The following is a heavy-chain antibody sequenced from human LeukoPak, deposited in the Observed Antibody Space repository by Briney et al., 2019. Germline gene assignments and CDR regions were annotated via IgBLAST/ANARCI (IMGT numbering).Heavy chain of an antibody. CDR1: GYTFTSYG. D-gene: IGHD5-18*01. V-gene: IGHV1-18*01. J-gene: IGHJ5*02. Sequence: GASVKVSCKASGYTFTSYGISWVRQAPGQGLEWMGWISAYNGNTNYSQNLQGRVTMTTDTSTSTAYMELRSLRSDDTAVYYCARFQHTALNWFDPWGQGTLVTVSS. CDR3: ARFQHTALNWFDP. CDR2: ISAYNGNT.